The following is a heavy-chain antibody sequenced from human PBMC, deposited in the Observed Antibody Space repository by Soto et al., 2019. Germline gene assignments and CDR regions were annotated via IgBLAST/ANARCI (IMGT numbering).Heavy chain of an antibody. V-gene: IGHV3-30-3*01. D-gene: IGHD2-2*01. CDR1: GFTFSSYA. Sequence: QVQVVESGGGVVQPGRSLRLSCAASGFTFSSYAMHWVRQAPGKGLEWVAVISYDGSNKYYADSVKGRFTISRDNSKNTLYLQMNSLRAEDTAVYYCARNQLPHLYYYYGMDVWGQGTTVTVSS. J-gene: IGHJ6*02. CDR3: ARNQLPHLYYYYGMDV. CDR2: ISYDGSNK.